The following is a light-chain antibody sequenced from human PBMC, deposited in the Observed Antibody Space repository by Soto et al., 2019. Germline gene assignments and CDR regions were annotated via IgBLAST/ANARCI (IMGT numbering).Light chain of an antibody. CDR1: QGISNY. J-gene: IGKJ4*01. CDR2: AAS. Sequence: DVQMTQAPSSLSASVGDRVTITCRASQGISNYLAWYQQKPGKVPKLLIYAASILQSGVPSRFSGSGSGTXXXXXXXXXXXXXXXTYYCQKYNSAPRTFGGGTKVEIK. V-gene: IGKV1-27*01. CDR3: QKYNSAPRT.